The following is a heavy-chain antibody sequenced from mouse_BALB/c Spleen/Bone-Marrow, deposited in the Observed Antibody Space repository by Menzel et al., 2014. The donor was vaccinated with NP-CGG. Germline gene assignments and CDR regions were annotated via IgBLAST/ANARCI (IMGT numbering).Heavy chain of an antibody. CDR3: ATYDGYYFDY. CDR1: GDSITCGY. V-gene: IGHV3-8*02. CDR2: ISYSGST. D-gene: IGHD1-2*01. Sequence: EVQLQQSGPSLVKPSQTLSLTCSVTGDSITCGYWNWVRKFPGNKLEYMGYISYSGSTYYNPSLKSRISITRDTSKNQYSLQLNSVTTEDTATYYCATYDGYYFDYWGQGATLTVSS. J-gene: IGHJ2*01.